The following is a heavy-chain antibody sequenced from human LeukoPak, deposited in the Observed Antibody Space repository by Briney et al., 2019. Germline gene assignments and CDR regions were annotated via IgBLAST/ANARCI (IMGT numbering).Heavy chain of an antibody. CDR2: INHSGST. CDR3: ARVTRAFDI. Sequence: SETPSLTCAVYGGSFSGYYWSWIRQPPGKGLEWIGEINHSGSTNYNPSLKSRVTISVDTSKNQFSLKLSSVTAADTAVYYCARVTRAFDIWGQGTMVTVSS. J-gene: IGHJ3*02. CDR1: GGSFSGYY. D-gene: IGHD2-15*01. V-gene: IGHV4-34*01.